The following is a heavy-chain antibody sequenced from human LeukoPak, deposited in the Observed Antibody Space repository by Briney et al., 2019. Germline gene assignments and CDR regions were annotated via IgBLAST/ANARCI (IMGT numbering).Heavy chain of an antibody. CDR3: AREGTYGYYFDY. D-gene: IGHD3-10*01. CDR2: ISSSGSTI. CDR1: GFTFSSYE. V-gene: IGHV3-48*03. J-gene: IGHJ4*02. Sequence: GGSLRLSCAASGFTFSSYEMNWVRQAPGKGLGWVSYISSSGSTIYYADSVKGRFTISRDNAKNSLYLQMNSLRAEDTAVYFCAREGTYGYYFDYWGQGTLVTVSS.